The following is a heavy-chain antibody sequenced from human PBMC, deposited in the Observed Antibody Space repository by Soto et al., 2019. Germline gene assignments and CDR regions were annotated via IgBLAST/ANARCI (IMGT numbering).Heavy chain of an antibody. CDR1: GGSISSSNYY. Sequence: QLQLQESGPGLVKPSETLSLTCTVSGGSISSSNYYWGWIRQPPGKGLEWIGSIYYSGSTYYNPSLKSRVTISVDTSKNQFSLKLSSVTAADTALYYCARRGRPLKLRGFFDPWGQGTLVTVSS. CDR3: ARRGRPLKLRGFFDP. D-gene: IGHD1-7*01. J-gene: IGHJ5*02. CDR2: IYYSGST. V-gene: IGHV4-39*01.